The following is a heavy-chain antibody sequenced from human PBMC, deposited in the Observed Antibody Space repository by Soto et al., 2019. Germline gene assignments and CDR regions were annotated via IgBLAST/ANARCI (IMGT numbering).Heavy chain of an antibody. J-gene: IGHJ3*02. CDR1: GFTFSSYE. CDR2: ISSSGTI. D-gene: IGHD5-12*01. Sequence: GGSLRLSCAASGFTFSSYEMGWVRQAPGKGLEWVGYISSSGTILYADSVEGRFTISRDNAKNSLYLQMSSVSAADTAVYYCTKEKSVMYSGYDAFDIWGRGTMVTVSS. V-gene: IGHV3-48*03. CDR3: TKEKSVMYSGYDAFDI.